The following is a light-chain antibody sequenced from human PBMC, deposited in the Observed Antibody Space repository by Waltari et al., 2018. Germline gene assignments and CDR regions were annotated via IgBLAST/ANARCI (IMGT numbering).Light chain of an antibody. CDR3: SSYAGSNTYMI. Sequence: QSALTQPASVSGSPGQSITISCTGTSSDVGNYNLVSWYQKHPGKAPKLMIYEVNKRTTRASNRFAGSKSGNTASLTISGLQAEDEADYYCSSYAGSNTYMIFGGGTKLTVL. V-gene: IGLV2-23*02. CDR1: SSDVGNYNL. CDR2: EVN. J-gene: IGLJ2*01.